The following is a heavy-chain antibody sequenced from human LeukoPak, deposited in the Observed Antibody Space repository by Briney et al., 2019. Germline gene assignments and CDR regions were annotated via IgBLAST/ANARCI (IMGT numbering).Heavy chain of an antibody. CDR1: GLPIADFA. CDR2: ISGDGVST. J-gene: IGHJ4*02. Sequence: GGSLRLPCVVSGLPIADFAMHWVRQAPGKGLEWVSLISGDGVSTFYADSVKGRFSISRDNSENSLSLEMNSLRTEDTAMYYCARESGKFDYWGQGTLVAVSS. CDR3: ARESGKFDY. V-gene: IGHV3-43*02.